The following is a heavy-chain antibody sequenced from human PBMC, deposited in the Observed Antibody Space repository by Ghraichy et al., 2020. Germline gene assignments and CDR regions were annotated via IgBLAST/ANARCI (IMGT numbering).Heavy chain of an antibody. J-gene: IGHJ4*02. CDR1: GASISSSSYY. Sequence: SETLSLTCTVSGASISSSSYYWGWIRQPPGKGLEWIGSMYYSGSTYYNPSLQSRVTISVDTSKNQFSLKLSSVTAADTAVYYCARPRYYDSGGYSTPHYFDYWGQGTLVTVSS. CDR2: MYYSGST. D-gene: IGHD3-22*01. V-gene: IGHV4-39*01. CDR3: ARPRYYDSGGYSTPHYFDY.